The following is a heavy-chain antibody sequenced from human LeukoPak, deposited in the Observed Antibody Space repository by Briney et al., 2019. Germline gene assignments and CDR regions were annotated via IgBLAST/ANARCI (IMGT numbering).Heavy chain of an antibody. CDR3: AKRDYDLRWFDY. V-gene: IGHV3-23*01. CDR2: ISNSGDTT. J-gene: IGHJ4*02. Sequence: GGSLRLSCAASEFTFSSAAMTWVRQAPGKGLEWVPVISNSGDTTNSADSVKGRFTISRDNSKNTLYLQMNSLRAEDTAVYYCAKRDYDLRWFDYWGQGTLVTVSS. D-gene: IGHD4-17*01. CDR1: EFTFSSAA.